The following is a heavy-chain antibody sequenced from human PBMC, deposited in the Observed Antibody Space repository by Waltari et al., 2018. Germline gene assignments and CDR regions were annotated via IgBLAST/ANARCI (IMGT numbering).Heavy chain of an antibody. V-gene: IGHV3-7*03. D-gene: IGHD1-1*01. CDR2: IEPDGGEK. Sequence: EVQLVESGGGLVQPGVSRRVACVASGFPYRNQWMRWVRQPPGKGVEWVANIEPDGGEKNYVDSVKGRFTISRDNAQNSVHLQMNSLGPEDTAVYYCARLWNGPDSWGQGALVTVSS. CDR1: GFPYRNQW. CDR3: ARLWNGPDS. J-gene: IGHJ4*02.